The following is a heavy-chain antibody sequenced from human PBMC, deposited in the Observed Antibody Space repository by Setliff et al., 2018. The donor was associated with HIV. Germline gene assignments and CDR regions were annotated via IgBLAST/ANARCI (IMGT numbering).Heavy chain of an antibody. J-gene: IGHJ4*02. Sequence: GASVKVSCKASGYNFTNYLGTWVRQAPGQGLEWMGMINPSGGQRSFAQKFQVRITVATATSTASSTGTVYMELSSLRSEDTAVYYWAREAPDDHFDHWGQGTLVTVSS. CDR2: INPSGGQR. V-gene: IGHV1-46*01. D-gene: IGHD1-1*01. CDR3: AREAPDDHFDH. CDR1: GYNFTNY.